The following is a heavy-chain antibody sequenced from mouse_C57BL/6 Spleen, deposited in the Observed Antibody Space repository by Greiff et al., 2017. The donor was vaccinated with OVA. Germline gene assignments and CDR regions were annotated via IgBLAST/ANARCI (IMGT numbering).Heavy chain of an antibody. Sequence: QVQLQQPGAELVKPGASVKMSCKASGYTFTSYWITWVKQRPGQGLEWIGDIYPGSGSTNYNEKFKSKATLTVDTSSSTAYMQLSSLTSEDSAVYYCARVYYDYDWVYFDYWGQGTTLTVSS. CDR3: ARVYYDYDWVYFDY. CDR1: GYTFTSYW. V-gene: IGHV1-55*01. D-gene: IGHD2-4*01. J-gene: IGHJ2*01. CDR2: IYPGSGST.